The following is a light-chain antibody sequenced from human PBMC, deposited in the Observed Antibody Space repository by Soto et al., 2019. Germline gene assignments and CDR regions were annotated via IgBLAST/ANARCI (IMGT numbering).Light chain of an antibody. CDR1: QSVSSSY. Sequence: EIVMTQSPATLPVSPGERATVSCRASQSVSSSYLAWYQQKPGQAPRLLIYGASSRATGIPDRFSGSGSGTDFTLTISRLEPEDFAVHYCQQYGSSPPTTFGQGTKVDIK. J-gene: IGKJ1*01. V-gene: IGKV3-20*01. CDR2: GAS. CDR3: QQYGSSPPTT.